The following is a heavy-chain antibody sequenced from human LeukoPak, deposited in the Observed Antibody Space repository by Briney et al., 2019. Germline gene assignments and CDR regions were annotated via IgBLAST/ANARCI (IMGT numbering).Heavy chain of an antibody. CDR2: IGSNFETI. Sequence: GGSLRLSCAASGFTFSSYEMNWVRQAPGKGLEWVSYIGSNFETIYADSVKGRFTISRDNAKNSLSLQMNSLRADDTAVYFCTRPDYYRGAESYGGDYWGQGTLVTVSS. CDR1: GFTFSSYE. CDR3: TRPDYYRGAESYGGDY. D-gene: IGHD3-10*01. V-gene: IGHV3-48*03. J-gene: IGHJ4*02.